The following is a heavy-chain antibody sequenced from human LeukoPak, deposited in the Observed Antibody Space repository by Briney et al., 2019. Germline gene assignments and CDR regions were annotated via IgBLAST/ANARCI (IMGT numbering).Heavy chain of an antibody. J-gene: IGHJ4*02. Sequence: SETLSLTCTVSGGSISSSSYYWGWIRQPPGKGLEWIGSIYYSGSTYYNPSLKSRVTISVDTSKNQFSLKLSSVTAADTAVYYCARDLSSWYSSSWYGGTATGYFDYWGQGTLVTVSS. CDR1: GGSISSSSYY. V-gene: IGHV4-39*07. D-gene: IGHD6-13*01. CDR3: ARDLSSWYSSSWYGGTATGYFDY. CDR2: IYYSGST.